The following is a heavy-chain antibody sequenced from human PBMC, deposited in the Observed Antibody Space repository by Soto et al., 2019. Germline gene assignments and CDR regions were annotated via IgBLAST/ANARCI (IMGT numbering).Heavy chain of an antibody. Sequence: EVQLLESWGDLVQPGGSLRLSCVASGFICSDYPMTWVLQAPGKGLEWVSPIGVSGADTYYADSVKGRFTITRDNSKNTVYVKMNSLRAEDTAVYYCAKRALTGVWWFFAHWGQGALVAVSS. CDR1: GFICSDYP. D-gene: IGHD2-21*01. CDR2: IGVSGADT. J-gene: IGHJ4*02. V-gene: IGHV3-23*01. CDR3: AKRALTGVWWFFAH.